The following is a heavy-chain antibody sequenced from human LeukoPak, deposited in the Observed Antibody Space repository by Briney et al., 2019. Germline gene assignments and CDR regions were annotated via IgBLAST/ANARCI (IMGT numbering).Heavy chain of an antibody. Sequence: PSETLSLTCTVSGDSISNYYWSWIRQPAGKGLEWIGRIHTSGRTNYNPSLKSRVTMSVDTSENHFSLMLSSVTAADTAMYYCARDKKSAWYLSAFDIWGQGTMVTVSS. CDR2: IHTSGRT. CDR3: ARDKKSAWYLSAFDI. D-gene: IGHD6-19*01. V-gene: IGHV4-4*07. CDR1: GDSISNYY. J-gene: IGHJ3*02.